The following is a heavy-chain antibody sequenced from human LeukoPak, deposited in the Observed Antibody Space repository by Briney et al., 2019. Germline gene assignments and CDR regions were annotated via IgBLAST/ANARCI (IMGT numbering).Heavy chain of an antibody. Sequence: PGGSLRLSCAASGFTFSDYYMSWIRQAPGKGLEWVSYISSSGSTIYYADSVKGRFTISRDNAKNSLYLQMNSLRAEDTAVYYCARERAYYGSDLTRYRYYYYGMDVWGQGTTVTVSS. CDR3: ARERAYYGSDLTRYRYYYYGMDV. D-gene: IGHD3-10*01. CDR1: GFTFSDYY. J-gene: IGHJ6*02. CDR2: ISSSGSTI. V-gene: IGHV3-11*01.